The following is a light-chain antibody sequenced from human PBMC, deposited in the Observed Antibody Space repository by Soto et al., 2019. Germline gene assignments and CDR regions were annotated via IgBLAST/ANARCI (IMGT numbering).Light chain of an antibody. CDR3: SSYAGSNTVL. J-gene: IGLJ3*02. CDR1: SSDIGDYKY. CDR2: DVS. Sequence: QSALTQPPSASGSPGQSVTISCMGTSSDIGDYKYVSWYQQHPGKAPKLIIYDVSERPSGVPDRFSGSKSGNTASLTVSGLQAGDEADYYCSSYAGSNTVLFGGGTKVTVL. V-gene: IGLV2-8*01.